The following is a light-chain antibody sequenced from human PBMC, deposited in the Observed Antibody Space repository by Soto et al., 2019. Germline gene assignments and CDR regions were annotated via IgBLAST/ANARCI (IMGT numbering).Light chain of an antibody. CDR2: ENN. J-gene: IGLJ2*01. Sequence: NFMLTQPHSVSESPGKTLSISCTRSSGNIANNYVQWYQQRPGSAPTTVIYENNQRLSGVPDRFSASTDGSSNSASLTISGLQTEDEADYYCQSYDSDFVVFGGGTKVTVL. V-gene: IGLV6-57*04. CDR1: SGNIANNY. CDR3: QSYDSDFVV.